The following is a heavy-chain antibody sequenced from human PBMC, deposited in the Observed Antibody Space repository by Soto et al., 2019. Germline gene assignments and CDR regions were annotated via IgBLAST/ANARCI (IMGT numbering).Heavy chain of an antibody. CDR1: GGTFSSYT. CDR2: IIPIFGTA. Sequence: QVQLVQSGAEVKKPGSSVTVSCKASGGTFSSYTISWVRQAPGQGLEWMGGIIPIFGTANYAQNFQGRVTITADESTSTAYMELSSLRSEATAVYYCARGNHRWLQLWYFDLWGRGTLVTVSS. CDR3: ARGNHRWLQLWYFDL. J-gene: IGHJ2*01. D-gene: IGHD5-12*01. V-gene: IGHV1-69*12.